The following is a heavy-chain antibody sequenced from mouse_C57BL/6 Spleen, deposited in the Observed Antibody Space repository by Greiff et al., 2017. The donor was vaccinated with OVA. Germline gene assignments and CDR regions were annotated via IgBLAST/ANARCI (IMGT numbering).Heavy chain of an antibody. V-gene: IGHV1-82*01. CDR1: GYAFSSSW. J-gene: IGHJ3*01. Sequence: QVQLQQSGPELVKPGASVKISCKASGYAFSSSWMNWVKQRPGKGLEWIGRIYPGDGDTNYNGKFKGKATLTADKSSSTAYMQLSSLTSEDSAVYCCARRGYDYPWFAYWGQGTLVTVSA. CDR3: ARRGYDYPWFAY. D-gene: IGHD2-4*01. CDR2: IYPGDGDT.